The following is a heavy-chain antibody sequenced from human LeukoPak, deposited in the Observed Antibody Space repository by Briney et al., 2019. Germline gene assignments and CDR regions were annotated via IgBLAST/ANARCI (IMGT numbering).Heavy chain of an antibody. D-gene: IGHD4-17*01. CDR3: ARVGDYVDGMDV. CDR2: IKQDGSEK. CDR1: GFTFSSYW. Sequence: GGSLRLSCAASGFTFSSYWMSWVRQAPGKGLEWVANIKQDGSEKYYVDSVKGRFTISRDNSRNTLSLQMNSLRPEDTAVYYSARVGDYVDGMDVWGQGTTVTVSS. J-gene: IGHJ6*02. V-gene: IGHV3-7*01.